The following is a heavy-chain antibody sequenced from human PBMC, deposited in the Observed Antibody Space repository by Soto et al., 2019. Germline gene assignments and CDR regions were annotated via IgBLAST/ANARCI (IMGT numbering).Heavy chain of an antibody. J-gene: IGHJ6*02. CDR2: IDWDDDK. CDR1: GFSLSTSGMC. Sequence: EXGLTLVSPTQALTLTCTFSGFSLSTSGMCVSWIRQPPGKSLEWLALIDWDDDKYYSTSLKTRLTISKDTSKNQVVLTMTNMDPVDTATYYCARLVVPAAMGYYYYYGMDVWGQGTTVTVSS. CDR3: ARLVVPAAMGYYYYYGMDV. D-gene: IGHD2-2*01. V-gene: IGHV2-70*01.